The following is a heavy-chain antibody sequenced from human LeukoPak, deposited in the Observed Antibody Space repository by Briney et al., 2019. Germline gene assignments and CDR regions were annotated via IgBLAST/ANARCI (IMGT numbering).Heavy chain of an antibody. CDR2: IYHSGST. CDR1: GYSISSGYY. D-gene: IGHD4-23*01. Sequence: SETLSLTCTVSGYSISSGYYWGWIRQPPGKGLEWIGSIYHSGSTYYNPSLKSRVTISVDTSKNQFSLKLSSVTAADTAVYYFARLAHYGGNDSGGQGTLSPSPQ. CDR3: ARLAHYGGNDS. V-gene: IGHV4-38-2*02. J-gene: IGHJ4*02.